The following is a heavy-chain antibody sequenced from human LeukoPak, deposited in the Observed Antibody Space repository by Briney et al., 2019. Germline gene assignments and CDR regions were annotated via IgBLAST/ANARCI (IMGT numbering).Heavy chain of an antibody. D-gene: IGHD4-11*01. V-gene: IGHV3-33*06. J-gene: IGHJ4*02. CDR2: IWSDGTNT. CDR1: GFTFSHYG. Sequence: GGPLRLSCATSGFTFSHYGMHWVRQAPGKGREWVAVIWSDGTNTYYGDPVKGRFTISRDNFQRTVYLQMNSLRAEDTAVYYCAKDAQRGFDYSNSLDKWGQGTLVTVSS. CDR3: AKDAQRGFDYSNSLDK.